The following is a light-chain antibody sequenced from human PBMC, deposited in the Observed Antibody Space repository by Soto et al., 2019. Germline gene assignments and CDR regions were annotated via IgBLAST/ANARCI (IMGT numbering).Light chain of an antibody. CDR1: QSLLHSNGNNF. V-gene: IGKV2-28*01. CDR3: MQDLQTPIT. J-gene: IGKJ5*01. CDR2: LGS. Sequence: DIMITQSPLSVPSSPLDPASISCRTSQSLLHSNGNNFLDWYLQKAGQAPQLLIYLGSHRASGVPDRFSGSGSGTDFTLKISRVEAEDVGVYYCMQDLQTPITFGQGTRLEIK.